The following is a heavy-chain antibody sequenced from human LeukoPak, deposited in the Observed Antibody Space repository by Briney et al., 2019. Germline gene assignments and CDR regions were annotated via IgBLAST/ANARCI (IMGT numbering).Heavy chain of an antibody. Sequence: AGGSLRLSCAASGFTFSDYYMSWVRQAPGKGLEWVSVISGSGGSTYYADSVKGRFTLSRDNSMNTLYLQMNNLRADDTAVYYCAKDGGDPPNYYYYYMDVWGKGTTVTVSS. V-gene: IGHV3-23*01. CDR3: AKDGGDPPNYYYYYMDV. J-gene: IGHJ6*03. D-gene: IGHD5-24*01. CDR1: GFTFSDYY. CDR2: ISGSGGST.